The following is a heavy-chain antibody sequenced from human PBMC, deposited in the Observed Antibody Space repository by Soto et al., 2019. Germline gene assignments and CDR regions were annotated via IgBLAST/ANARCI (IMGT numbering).Heavy chain of an antibody. CDR1: GFTFSTYW. CDR3: TRSITGFSYADS. D-gene: IGHD5-18*01. J-gene: IGHJ4*02. Sequence: SGGSLRLSCAASGFTFSTYWMHWVRQAPGKGLVWVSRINGDGSDTVYADSVKGRFTISRDNAKNTLYLQMNSLRAEDTAVYYCTRSITGFSYADSWGRGT. CDR2: INGDGSDT. V-gene: IGHV3-74*01.